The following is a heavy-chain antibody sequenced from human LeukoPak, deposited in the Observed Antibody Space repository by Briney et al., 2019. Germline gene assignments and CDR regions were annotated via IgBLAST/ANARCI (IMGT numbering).Heavy chain of an antibody. V-gene: IGHV3-43*01. Sequence: GGSLRLSCAASGFIFDDYTMHWVRQPPGKGLDWVSLINWDRGTTNYSDSVKGRFTISRDNSKNSLYLQMNSLRTEDTALYYCARDVLNYYYMDVWGKGTTVTVSS. CDR2: INWDRGTT. J-gene: IGHJ6*03. CDR1: GFIFDDYT. CDR3: ARDVLNYYYMDV.